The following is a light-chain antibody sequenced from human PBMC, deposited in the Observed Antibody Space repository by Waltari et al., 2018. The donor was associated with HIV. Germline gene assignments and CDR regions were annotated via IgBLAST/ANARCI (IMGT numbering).Light chain of an antibody. J-gene: IGLJ1*01. Sequence: QSALTQPASVSGSPGQSITISCTGTSTDVGNFNLVSWYQQYPGQPPKLLIYEVTKQPSGAANCFSASKSGNTASLTISGLRAEDEADYYCYSYSDTSSSYVFGTGTKVTVL. CDR2: EVT. V-gene: IGLV2-23*02. CDR3: YSYSDTSSSYV. CDR1: STDVGNFNL.